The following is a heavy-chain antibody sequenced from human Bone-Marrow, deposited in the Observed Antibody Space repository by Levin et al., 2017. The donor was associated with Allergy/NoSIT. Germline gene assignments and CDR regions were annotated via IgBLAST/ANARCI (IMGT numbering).Heavy chain of an antibody. CDR2: ISGGSDAI. D-gene: IGHD2-21*02. J-gene: IGHJ4*02. V-gene: IGHV3-48*03. CDR1: GFTFTTYE. CDR3: TRGLTGDGDCPDY. Sequence: PSETLSLTCEASGFTFTTYEMNWVRQAPGKGLEWVSYISGGSDAIHYADSLKGRFTVSRDNAKNSVYLQMNSLRVEDTALYYCTRGLTGDGDCPDYWGQGTLVTVSS.